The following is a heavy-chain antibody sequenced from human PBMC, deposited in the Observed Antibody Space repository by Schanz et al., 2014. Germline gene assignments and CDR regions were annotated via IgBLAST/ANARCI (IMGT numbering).Heavy chain of an antibody. CDR1: GITLSGYG. CDR3: ARDLISSGWYG. CDR2: IVGGGGRT. J-gene: IGHJ4*02. D-gene: IGHD6-19*01. V-gene: IGHV3-NL1*01. Sequence: QVQLVESGGGVVQPGRSLRLSCAASGITLSGYGLHWVRQAPGKGLEWVSSIVGGGGRTYYADSVKGRFTISRDNAKNSLYLQMNSLRVEDTAVYYCARDLISSGWYGWGQGTLVTVSS.